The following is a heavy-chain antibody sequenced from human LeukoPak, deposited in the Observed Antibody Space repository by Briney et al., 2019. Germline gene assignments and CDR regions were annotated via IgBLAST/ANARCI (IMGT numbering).Heavy chain of an antibody. CDR3: AALYGGPDDYHFHVIDV. Sequence: ASVTVSFKASGCTFISYAISWVRQAPGQGLAWMGWIIPIFGIANYAQKFQGRVTIIADKSTSTAYMELSSKESNDTAVYYCAALYGGPDDYHFHVIDVGGGGTTDSVSS. J-gene: IGHJ6*02. V-gene: IGHV1-69*10. D-gene: IGHD4-23*01. CDR2: IIPIFGIA. CDR1: GCTFISYA.